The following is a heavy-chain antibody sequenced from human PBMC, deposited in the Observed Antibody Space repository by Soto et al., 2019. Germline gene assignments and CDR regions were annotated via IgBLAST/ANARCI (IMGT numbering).Heavy chain of an antibody. Sequence: QVQLXXXXXEVKKPGASVKVSCKASGYXFTDYGIVWVRQAPGXXXXXMGRISGYNGNSNYAQKLQGRVAMTTDTSTTTAYMELRSLRSDDTAVYFCAREYLDYYDTSGYFYWGQGTLVTVSS. CDR2: ISGYNGNS. J-gene: IGHJ4*02. CDR1: GYXFTDYG. D-gene: IGHD3-22*01. V-gene: IGHV1-18*01. CDR3: AREYLDYYDTSGYFY.